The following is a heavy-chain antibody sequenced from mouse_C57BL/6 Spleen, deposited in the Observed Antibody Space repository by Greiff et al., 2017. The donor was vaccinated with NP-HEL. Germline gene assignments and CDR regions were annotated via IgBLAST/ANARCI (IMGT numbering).Heavy chain of an antibody. CDR3: ARGSDYGSSYGGAMDY. CDR1: GYTFTSYW. D-gene: IGHD1-1*01. CDR2: IDPSDSYT. Sequence: QVQLQQPGAELVMPGASVKLSCKASGYTFTSYWMHWVKQRPGQGLEWIGEIDPSDSYTNYNQKFKGKSTLTVDKSSSTAYMQLSSLTSEDSAVYYCARGSDYGSSYGGAMDYWGQGTAVTVSS. J-gene: IGHJ4*01. V-gene: IGHV1-69*01.